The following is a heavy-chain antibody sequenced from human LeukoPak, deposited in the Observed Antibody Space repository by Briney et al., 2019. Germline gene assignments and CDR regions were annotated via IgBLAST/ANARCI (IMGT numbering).Heavy chain of an antibody. J-gene: IGHJ6*03. CDR1: GFTFSSYG. CDR3: AKDGLPISVAGTGFYYMDV. V-gene: IGHV3-30*18. Sequence: GGSLRLSCAASGFTFSSYGMHWVRQAPGKGLEWVAVISYDGSNKYYADSVKGRFTISRDNSKNTLYLQMNSLRAEDTAVYYCAKDGLPISVAGTGFYYMDVWGKGTTVTVSS. CDR2: ISYDGSNK. D-gene: IGHD6-19*01.